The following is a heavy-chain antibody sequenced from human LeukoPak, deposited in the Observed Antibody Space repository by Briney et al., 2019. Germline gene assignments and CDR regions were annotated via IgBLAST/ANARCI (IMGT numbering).Heavy chain of an antibody. CDR2: IIPIFGTA. CDR3: ARTYYYYYYMDV. CDR1: GGTFSSYA. Sequence: SVKVSCKASGGTFSSYAISWVRQAPGQGLEWMGGIIPIFGTANYAQKFQGRVTITADESTSTAYMELSSLRSEDTAVYYCARTYYYYYYMDVWGKGTTVTISS. J-gene: IGHJ6*03. V-gene: IGHV1-69*13.